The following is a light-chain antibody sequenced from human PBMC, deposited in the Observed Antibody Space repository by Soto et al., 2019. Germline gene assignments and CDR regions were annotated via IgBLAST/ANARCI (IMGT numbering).Light chain of an antibody. J-gene: IGLJ1*01. CDR2: SND. CDR3: AAWDDSLSAYV. V-gene: IGLV1-47*02. CDR1: TSNIGGNF. Sequence: QSVLTQPPSASGTPGQRVTISCSGSTSNIGGNFVSWYQQFPGTAPKLLVYSNDHRPSGVPDRLSGSKSGTSASLAISGLRSDDEADYYYAAWDDSLSAYVFGTGTKVTVL.